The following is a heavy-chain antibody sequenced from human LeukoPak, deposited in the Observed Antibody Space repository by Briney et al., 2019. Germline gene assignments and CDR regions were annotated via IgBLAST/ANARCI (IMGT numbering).Heavy chain of an antibody. CDR2: IYYSGST. CDR3: ARDVVAYSSSSFDY. V-gene: IGHV4-39*07. CDR1: GGSISSSSYY. Sequence: PSETLSLTCTVSGGSISSSSYYWGWIRQPPGKGLEWIGSIYYSGSTYYNPSLKSRVTISVDTSKNQFSLKLSSVTAADTAVYYCARDVVAYSSSSFDYWGQGTLVTVFS. D-gene: IGHD6-6*01. J-gene: IGHJ4*02.